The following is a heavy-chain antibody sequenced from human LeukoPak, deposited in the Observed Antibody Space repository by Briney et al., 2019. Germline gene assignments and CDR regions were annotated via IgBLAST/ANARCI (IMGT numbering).Heavy chain of an antibody. D-gene: IGHD3-3*01. CDR3: ARDSSDFWSGSLDY. V-gene: IGHV3-74*01. Sequence: GGSLRLSCAASGFTFSSYWMSWARQAPGKGLVWVSRINSDGSSTSYADSVKGRFTISRDNAKNTLYLQMNSLRAEDTAVYYCARDSSDFWSGSLDYWGQGTLVTVSS. CDR1: GFTFSSYW. J-gene: IGHJ4*02. CDR2: INSDGSST.